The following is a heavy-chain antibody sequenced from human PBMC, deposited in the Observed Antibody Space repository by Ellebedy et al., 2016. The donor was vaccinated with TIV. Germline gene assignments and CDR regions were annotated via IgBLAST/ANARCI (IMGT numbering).Heavy chain of an antibody. V-gene: IGHV1-2*02. D-gene: IGHD4-11*01. Sequence: ASVKVSCKASGYTFTGYYMHWVRQAPGQGLEWMGWINPNTGGTNYVQKFQGRVTMTRDTSISTAYMELSRLRSDDTAVYYCATRRLYDYSDLYYYYYGMDVWGQGTTVTVSS. CDR1: GYTFTGYY. CDR3: ATRRLYDYSDLYYYYYGMDV. CDR2: INPNTGGT. J-gene: IGHJ6*02.